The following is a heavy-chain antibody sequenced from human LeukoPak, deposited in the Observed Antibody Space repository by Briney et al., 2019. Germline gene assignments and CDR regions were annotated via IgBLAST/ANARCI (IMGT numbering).Heavy chain of an antibody. CDR3: ARGETYYYDSSGYGY. Sequence: GGSLRLSCAASGFTFSSFSMNWVRQAPGKGLEWVSFITGSSSTIYYADSVKGRFTISRDNAKNSLYLQMNSLRAEDTAVYYCARGETYYYDSSGYGYWGQGTLVTVSS. J-gene: IGHJ4*02. V-gene: IGHV3-48*04. CDR2: ITGSSSTI. D-gene: IGHD3-22*01. CDR1: GFTFSSFS.